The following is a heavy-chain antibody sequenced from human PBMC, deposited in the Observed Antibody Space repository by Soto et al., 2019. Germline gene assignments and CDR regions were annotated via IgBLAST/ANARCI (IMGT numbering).Heavy chain of an antibody. CDR1: AGTFSSFT. V-gene: IGHV1-69*04. D-gene: IGHD6-19*01. CDR3: ARDPIPTLRIAVAANWFDP. Sequence: SVKFSCRASAGTFSSFTFSWVRQAPGQGLEWMGRIIPILGLAVYAQKFQGRVTITADKSTDTAYMQLSSLRSEDTAVYYCARDPIPTLRIAVAANWFDPWGQGTLVTVSS. CDR2: IIPILGLA. J-gene: IGHJ5*02.